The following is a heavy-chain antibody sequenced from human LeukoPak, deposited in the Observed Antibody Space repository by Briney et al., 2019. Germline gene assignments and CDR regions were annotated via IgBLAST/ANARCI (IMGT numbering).Heavy chain of an antibody. Sequence: NASETLSLTCTVSGGSISGYYWSWIRQPPGKGLEWIGYIYYSGSTNYNPSLKSRVTISVDTFKNQFSLNLSSVTAADTAVYYCARGVREKNRGFLLYYYYYYMDVWGKGTTVAISS. D-gene: IGHD3-10*01. CDR2: IYYSGST. J-gene: IGHJ6*03. CDR3: ARGVREKNRGFLLYYYYYYMDV. V-gene: IGHV4-59*01. CDR1: GGSISGYY.